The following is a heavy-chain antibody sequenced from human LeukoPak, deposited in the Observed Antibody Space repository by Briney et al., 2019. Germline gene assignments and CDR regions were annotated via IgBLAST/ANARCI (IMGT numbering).Heavy chain of an antibody. Sequence: GRSLRLSCAASGFTFHEYGMHWVRQTPGKGLEWVSGISWNSVSIAYADSVKGRFTISRDNAKNSLYVQMNSLRPEDTALYYCAKDRVHGSGSYYDAFDIWGQGTMVTVSS. CDR3: AKDRVHGSGSYYDAFDI. J-gene: IGHJ3*02. V-gene: IGHV3-9*01. CDR2: ISWNSVSI. CDR1: GFTFHEYG. D-gene: IGHD3-10*01.